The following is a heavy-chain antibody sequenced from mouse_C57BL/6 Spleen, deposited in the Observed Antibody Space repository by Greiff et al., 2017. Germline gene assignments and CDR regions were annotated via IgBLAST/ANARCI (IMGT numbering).Heavy chain of an antibody. D-gene: IGHD1-1*01. CDR3: TTFPPITTVVDGY. CDR1: GFNIKDYY. CDR2: IDPEDGDT. Sequence: VQLQQSGAELVRPGASVKLSCTASGFNIKDYYMHWVKQRPEQGLEWIGRIDPEDGDTEYAPKFQGKATMTADTSSNTAYLQLSSLTSEDTAVYYCTTFPPITTVVDGYWGQGTTLTVSS. J-gene: IGHJ2*01. V-gene: IGHV14-1*01.